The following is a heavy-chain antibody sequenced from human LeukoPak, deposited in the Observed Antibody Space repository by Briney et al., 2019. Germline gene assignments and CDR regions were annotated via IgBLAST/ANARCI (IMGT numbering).Heavy chain of an antibody. J-gene: IGHJ4*02. V-gene: IGHV1-2*02. D-gene: IGHD3-22*01. Sequence: GASVKVSCEASGYTFTGYSLHWVRQAPGRGLEWMGWINPNSGDTNYAQKFQGRVTMTRDTSINTGYMELRRLRSDDTAMYYCARVYSYDSSGYYKEWGQGTLVTVSS. CDR2: INPNSGDT. CDR3: ARVYSYDSSGYYKE. CDR1: GYTFTGYS.